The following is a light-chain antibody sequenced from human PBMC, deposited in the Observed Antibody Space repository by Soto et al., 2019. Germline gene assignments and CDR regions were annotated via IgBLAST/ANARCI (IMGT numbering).Light chain of an antibody. CDR1: QSISTY. V-gene: IGKV3-11*01. CDR3: HEGRTWPRTP. J-gene: IGKJ1*01. Sequence: VGTESTARGSSYPEKKNTLSCRTSQSISTYLAWYQQRPGQAPRLLIYGASHRASGIPARFSGSGSGTDFTLTISSLEPEDFGVQYRHEGRTWPRTPSGQRTK. CDR2: GAS.